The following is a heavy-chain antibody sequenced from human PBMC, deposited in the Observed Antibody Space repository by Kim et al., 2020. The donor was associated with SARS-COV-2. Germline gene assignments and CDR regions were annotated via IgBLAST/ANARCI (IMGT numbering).Heavy chain of an antibody. V-gene: IGHV3-30*18. CDR3: AKESGSGSYYAWTYYYYGMDV. CDR1: GFTFSSYG. CDR2: ISYDGSNK. J-gene: IGHJ6*02. Sequence: GGSLRLSCAAFGFTFSSYGMHWVRQAPGKGLEWVAVISYDGSNKYYADSVKGRFTISRDNSKNTLYLQMNSLRAEDTAVYYCAKESGSGSYYAWTYYYYGMDVWGQGTTLTVSS. D-gene: IGHD3-10*01.